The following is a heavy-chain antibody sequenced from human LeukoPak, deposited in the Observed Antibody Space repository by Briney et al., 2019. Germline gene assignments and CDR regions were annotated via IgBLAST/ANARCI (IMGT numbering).Heavy chain of an antibody. J-gene: IGHJ5*02. Sequence: GPVKVSCKASGYTFTGYYMHWVRQAPGQGLEWMGWINPNSGGTNYAQKFQGRVTMTRDTFISTAYMELSRLRSDDTAVYYCARTGERLDWFDPWGQGTLVTVSS. CDR3: ARTGERLDWFDP. CDR2: INPNSGGT. CDR1: GYTFTGYY. V-gene: IGHV1-2*02. D-gene: IGHD1-1*01.